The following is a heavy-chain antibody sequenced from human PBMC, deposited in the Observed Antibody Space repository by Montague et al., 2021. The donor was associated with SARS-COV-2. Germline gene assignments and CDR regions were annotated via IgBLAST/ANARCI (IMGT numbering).Heavy chain of an antibody. CDR1: GFSLNTSGEG. J-gene: IGHJ5*02. D-gene: IGHD4-17*01. Sequence: PALVKPTQTLTLTCTFSGFSLNTSGEGVDWVRQPPGKALEWLALSYWGDDKRYSPSLKSRSTISKDTTKNEVVLTVANMDPVDPATYYCARYGDYGSWFDPWGQGTLVTVSS. V-gene: IGHV2-5*02. CDR2: SYWGDDK. CDR3: ARYGDYGSWFDP.